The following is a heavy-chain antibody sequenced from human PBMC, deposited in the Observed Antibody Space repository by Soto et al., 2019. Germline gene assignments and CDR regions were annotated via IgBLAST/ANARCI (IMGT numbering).Heavy chain of an antibody. CDR2: FIPVYRTL. CDR3: ATGVIWIGYFTVDS. J-gene: IGHJ4*02. V-gene: IGHV1-69*13. Sequence: SVKVSCKASGGSFGNSAINWVRQTPGQGLEWLGGFIPVYRTLNYAQKFQGRVTITADESTGTAYMTLSSLASDDAAVYYCATGVIWIGYFTVDSWGQGTRVTVSS. CDR1: GGSFGNSA. D-gene: IGHD3-3*01.